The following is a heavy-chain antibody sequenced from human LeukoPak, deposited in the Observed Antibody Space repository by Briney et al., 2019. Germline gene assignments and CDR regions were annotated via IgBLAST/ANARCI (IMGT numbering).Heavy chain of an antibody. V-gene: IGHV3-11*04. Sequence: GGSLRLSCAASGFTFSDYYMSWIRQAPGKGLEWVSYISSSGSTIYYADSVKGRFTISRDNSKNTLYLQMNSLRADDTAVYYCAKENYYGSGSYPDYWGQGTLVTVSS. CDR3: AKENYYGSGSYPDY. D-gene: IGHD3-10*01. J-gene: IGHJ4*02. CDR2: ISSSGSTI. CDR1: GFTFSDYY.